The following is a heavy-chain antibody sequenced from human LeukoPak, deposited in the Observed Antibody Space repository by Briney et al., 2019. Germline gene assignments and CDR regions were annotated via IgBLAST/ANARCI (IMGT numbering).Heavy chain of an antibody. D-gene: IGHD3-22*01. CDR2: IYYSWRT. CDR3: ARETPPKSGYHYRRANWFDP. J-gene: IGHJ5*02. CDR1: GGSISSYY. Sequence: SETLSLTCTVSGGSISSYYWSWIRQPPGKGPGWVGDIYYSWRTNYNPSLKSRVTISVDTSKNQFSLKLSSVTAADTAVYYCARETPPKSGYHYRRANWFDPWGQGTLVTVSS. V-gene: IGHV4-59*01.